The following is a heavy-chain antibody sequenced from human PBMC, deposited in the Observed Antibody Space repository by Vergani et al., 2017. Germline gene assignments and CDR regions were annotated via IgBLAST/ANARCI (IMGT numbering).Heavy chain of an antibody. D-gene: IGHD3-22*01. Sequence: QVQLQQWGAGLLKPSETLSLTCAVYGGSFSGYYWSWIRQPPGKGLEWIGEINHSGSTNYNPSLKSRVTISVDTSKNQFSLKLSSVTAADTAVYYCARGGRSGYYNRYYYGMDVWGQGTTVTVSS. CDR2: INHSGST. CDR1: GGSFSGYY. J-gene: IGHJ6*02. CDR3: ARGGRSGYYNRYYYGMDV. V-gene: IGHV4-34*01.